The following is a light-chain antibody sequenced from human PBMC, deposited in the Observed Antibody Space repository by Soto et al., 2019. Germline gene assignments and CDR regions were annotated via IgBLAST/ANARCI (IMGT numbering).Light chain of an antibody. V-gene: IGKV1-5*01. J-gene: IGKJ1*01. CDR1: QSLNSL. CDR2: DAP. Sequence: DIQMTQSPSTLSASVGDRVTITCRASQSLNSLLAWYQQKPGRAPKLLIYDAPSLESGVPSRFSGSGSGTEFTLTISSLQPDDFATYYCQQYNSYLWTFGQGTKVDIK. CDR3: QQYNSYLWT.